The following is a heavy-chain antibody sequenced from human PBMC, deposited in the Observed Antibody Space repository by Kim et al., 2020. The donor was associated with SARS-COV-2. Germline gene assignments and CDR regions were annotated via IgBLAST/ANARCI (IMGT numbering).Heavy chain of an antibody. CDR1: GFTFSSYG. D-gene: IGHD4-17*01. Sequence: GGSLRLSCAASGFTFSSYGMHWVRQAPGKGLEWVAVISYDGSNKYYADSVKGRFTISRDNSKNTLYLQMNSLRAEDTVVYYCARDIPLFDYGDLGWYWGQGTLVTVSS. J-gene: IGHJ4*02. CDR3: ARDIPLFDYGDLGWY. V-gene: IGHV3-33*05. CDR2: ISYDGSNK.